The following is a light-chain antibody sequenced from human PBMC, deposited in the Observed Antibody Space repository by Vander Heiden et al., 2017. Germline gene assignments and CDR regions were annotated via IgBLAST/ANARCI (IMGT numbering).Light chain of an antibody. J-gene: IGKJ1*01. CDR1: QSITSW. Sequence: DSQMTKSTYTLYESVGDRVTITCRASQSITSWLAWYQQKPGKSPQLLIYDASSLESGVPSRFSGSGSGTEFTLTISSLQPNDFATYYCQQYFTYPWTFGQGSKVEI. CDR3: QQYFTYPWT. V-gene: IGKV1-5*01. CDR2: DAS.